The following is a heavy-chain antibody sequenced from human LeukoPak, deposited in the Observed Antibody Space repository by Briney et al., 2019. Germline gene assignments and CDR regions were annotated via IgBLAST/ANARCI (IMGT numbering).Heavy chain of an antibody. CDR2: ISYDGSNK. V-gene: IGHV3-30*18. CDR1: GFTFSSYG. CDR3: AKDSVRLRYFDWLFDY. J-gene: IGHJ4*02. Sequence: PGRSLRLSCAASGFTFSSYGMHWVRQAPGKGLEWVAVISYDGSNKYYADSVKGRFTISRDNSKNTLYLQMNSLRAEDTAVYYCAKDSVRLRYFDWLFDYWGQGTLVTVSS. D-gene: IGHD3-9*01.